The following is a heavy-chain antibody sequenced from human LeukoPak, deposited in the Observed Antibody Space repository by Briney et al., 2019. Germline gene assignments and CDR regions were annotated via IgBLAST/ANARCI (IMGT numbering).Heavy chain of an antibody. D-gene: IGHD5-12*01. J-gene: IGHJ4*02. CDR1: GGTFSSYA. CDR3: ARDGDVDIVATEYYFDY. Sequence: SVTVSCKASGGTFSSYAISWVRQAPVQGLEWMGRIIPIFGIANYAQKFQGRVTITADKSTSTAYMELSTLRSEDTAVYYCARDGDVDIVATEYYFDYWGQGTLVTVSS. CDR2: IIPIFGIA. V-gene: IGHV1-69*17.